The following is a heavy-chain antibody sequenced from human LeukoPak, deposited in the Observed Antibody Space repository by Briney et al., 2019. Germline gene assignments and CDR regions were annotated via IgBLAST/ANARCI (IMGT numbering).Heavy chain of an antibody. D-gene: IGHD5-12*01. Sequence: SETLSLTCAVYGGSFSGYYWSWIRQPPGKGLEWIGEINHSGSTNYNPCLKSRVTISVDTSKNQFSLKLSSVTAADTAVYYCARGRRGRGFYYYYYMDVWGKGTTVTVSS. CDR3: ARGRRGRGFYYYYYMDV. V-gene: IGHV4-34*01. J-gene: IGHJ6*03. CDR1: GGSFSGYY. CDR2: INHSGST.